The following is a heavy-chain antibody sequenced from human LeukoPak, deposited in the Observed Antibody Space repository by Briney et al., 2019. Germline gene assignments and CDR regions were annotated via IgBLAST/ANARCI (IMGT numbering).Heavy chain of an antibody. Sequence: PSETLSLTCAVYGESFSGYYWNWIRQSPGKGLEWIGEINHSGITNYNPSLKSRVIISVDTSKNQFSLKLRSVTAADTAVYYCARVGDDYVWGSYRYTKPHAFDIWGRGTMVTVSS. CDR3: ARVGDDYVWGSYRYTKPHAFDI. V-gene: IGHV4-34*01. CDR2: INHSGIT. CDR1: GESFSGYY. D-gene: IGHD3-16*02. J-gene: IGHJ3*02.